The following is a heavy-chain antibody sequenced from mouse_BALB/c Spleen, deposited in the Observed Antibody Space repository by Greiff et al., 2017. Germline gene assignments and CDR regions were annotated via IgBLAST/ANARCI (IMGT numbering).Heavy chain of an antibody. Sequence: VKLMESGPGLVAPSQSLSITCTVSGFSLTSYDISWIRQPPGKGLEWLGVIWTGGGPNYNSAFMSRLSISKDNSKSQVFLKMNSLQTDDTAIYYCVRGGAGSSYADYWGQGTTLTVSS. V-gene: IGHV2-9-2*01. CDR1: GFSLTSYD. D-gene: IGHD1-1*01. CDR3: VRGGAGSSYADY. J-gene: IGHJ2*01. CDR2: IWTGGGP.